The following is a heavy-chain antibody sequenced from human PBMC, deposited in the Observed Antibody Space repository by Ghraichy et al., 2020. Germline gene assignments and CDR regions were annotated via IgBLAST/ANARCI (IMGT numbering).Heavy chain of an antibody. CDR2: ISSSGSTI. Sequence: GESLNISCAASGFTFSDYYMSWIRQAPGKGLEWVSYISSSGSTIYYADSVKGRFTISRDNAKNSLYLQMNSLRAEDTAVYYCARDVLGSEDYWVQGTLVTVST. D-gene: IGHD2-15*01. V-gene: IGHV3-11*04. CDR3: ARDVLGSEDY. CDR1: GFTFSDYY. J-gene: IGHJ4*02.